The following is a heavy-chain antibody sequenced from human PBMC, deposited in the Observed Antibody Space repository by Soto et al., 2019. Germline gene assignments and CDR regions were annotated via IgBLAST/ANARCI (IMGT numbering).Heavy chain of an antibody. Sequence: ASVKVSCKASGYTFTGYYMHWVRQAPGQGLEWMGWINPNSGGTNYAQKFQGWVTMTRDTSISTAYMELSRLRSDDTAVYYCARDKVCCSSTSCYTWFDSWGQGTLVPVSA. CDR1: GYTFTGYY. V-gene: IGHV1-2*04. D-gene: IGHD2-2*02. CDR2: INPNSGGT. J-gene: IGHJ5*01. CDR3: ARDKVCCSSTSCYTWFDS.